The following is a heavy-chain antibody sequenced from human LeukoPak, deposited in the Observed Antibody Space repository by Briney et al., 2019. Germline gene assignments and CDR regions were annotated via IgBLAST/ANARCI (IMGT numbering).Heavy chain of an antibody. CDR3: AKSSVRGVIRDAFDI. Sequence: PGGSLRLSCAASGFTFSSYAMSWVRQAPGKGLEWVSPISGRGGSTYYADSVKGRFTISRDNSKNTLYLQMNSLRAEDTAVYYCAKSSVRGVIRDAFDIWGQGTMVTVSS. V-gene: IGHV3-23*01. CDR2: ISGRGGST. CDR1: GFTFSSYA. J-gene: IGHJ3*02. D-gene: IGHD3-10*01.